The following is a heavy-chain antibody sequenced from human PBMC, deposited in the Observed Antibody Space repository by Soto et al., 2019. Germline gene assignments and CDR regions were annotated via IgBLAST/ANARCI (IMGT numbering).Heavy chain of an antibody. D-gene: IGHD6-19*01. J-gene: IGHJ5*02. CDR1: GFSLSNARMG. Sequence: GSGPTLVNPTETLTLTCTVSGFSLSNARMGVSWIRQPPGKALEWLAHIFSNDEKSYSTSLKSRLTISKDTSKSQVVLTMTNMDPVDTATYYCARALRTGGWLNSQMIDPWGQGTLVTVSS. CDR3: ARALRTGGWLNSQMIDP. CDR2: IFSNDEK. V-gene: IGHV2-26*01.